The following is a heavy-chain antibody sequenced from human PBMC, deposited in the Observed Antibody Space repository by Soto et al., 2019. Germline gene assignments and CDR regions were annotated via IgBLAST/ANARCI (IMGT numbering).Heavy chain of an antibody. CDR1: GYTFSNYD. J-gene: IGHJ3*02. Sequence: ASVEVSCKXSGYTFSNYDINWVRQATGQGLEWVGWLNPKKGTAGYAQKFQGRVTLTRDAAISTAYMELSSLRSEDTAVYYCAGVAGAHGEYTDAFDIWGQGTVVTVSS. V-gene: IGHV1-8*01. CDR2: LNPKKGTA. D-gene: IGHD6-19*01. CDR3: AGVAGAHGEYTDAFDI.